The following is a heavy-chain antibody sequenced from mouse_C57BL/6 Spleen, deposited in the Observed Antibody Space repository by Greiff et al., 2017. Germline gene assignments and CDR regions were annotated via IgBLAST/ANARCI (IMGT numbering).Heavy chain of an antibody. CDR2: IYPGSGNT. D-gene: IGHD1-1*01. V-gene: IGHV1-76*01. CDR1: GYTFTDYY. Sequence: VQLQESGAELVRPGASVKLSCKASGYTFTDYYVNWVKQRPGQGLEWIARIYPGSGNTYYNEKFKGKATLTAEKSSSTAYMQLSSLTSEDSAVYFCARSGITTVKWYFDVWGTGTTVTVSS. J-gene: IGHJ1*03. CDR3: ARSGITTVKWYFDV.